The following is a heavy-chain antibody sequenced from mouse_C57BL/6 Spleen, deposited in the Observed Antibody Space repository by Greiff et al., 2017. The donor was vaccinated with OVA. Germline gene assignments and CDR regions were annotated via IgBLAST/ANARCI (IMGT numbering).Heavy chain of an antibody. CDR2: ISSGSSTI. J-gene: IGHJ2*01. CDR3: ARRYSKGTYYFGY. Sequence: EVKVVESGGGLVKPGGSLKLSCAASGFTFSDYGMHWVRQAPEKGLEWVAYISSGSSTIYYADTVKGRFTITRDNAKNTLFLQRTSRRSDDTAMYYCARRYSKGTYYFGYWGQGTTLTVAS. V-gene: IGHV5-17*01. D-gene: IGHD2-5*01. CDR1: GFTFSDYG.